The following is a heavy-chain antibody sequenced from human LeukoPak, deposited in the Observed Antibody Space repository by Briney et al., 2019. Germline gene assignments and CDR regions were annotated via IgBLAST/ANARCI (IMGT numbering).Heavy chain of an antibody. J-gene: IGHJ4*02. V-gene: IGHV3-23*01. D-gene: IGHD3-10*01. Sequence: GGSLRLSCAASGFTFSSYAMSWVRQAPGKGLEWVSAISTSGGSTYYADSVKGRFTISRDNSKTTLYLQMNSLRAEDTAVYYCAKQSGITMVRGADYWGQGTLVTVSS. CDR1: GFTFSSYA. CDR3: AKQSGITMVRGADY. CDR2: ISTSGGST.